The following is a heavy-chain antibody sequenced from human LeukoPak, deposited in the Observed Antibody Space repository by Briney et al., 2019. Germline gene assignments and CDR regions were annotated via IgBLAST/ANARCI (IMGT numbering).Heavy chain of an antibody. CDR2: ISSGSIYA. D-gene: IGHD3-22*01. CDR1: GFTFSRHG. CDR3: ARESYDRSGNYPRDFDY. V-gene: IGHV3-21*01. J-gene: IGHJ4*02. Sequence: GGSLRLSCAASGFTFSRHGMNWVRQAPGKGLEWISSISSGSIYAHYSDSVEGRFSISRDDANSFLYLQMSSLRAEDTAVCYCARESYDRSGNYPRDFDYWGQGTLVTVSS.